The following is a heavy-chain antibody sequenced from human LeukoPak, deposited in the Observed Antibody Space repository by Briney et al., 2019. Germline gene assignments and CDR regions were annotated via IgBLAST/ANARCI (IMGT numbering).Heavy chain of an antibody. CDR1: GGTFSSYA. D-gene: IGHD2-2*01. CDR3: ARVRYCSSTSCLPRSYYYYYMDV. Sequence: GASVKVSCKASGGTFSSYAISWVRHAPGQALEWIGGIIPIFGTANYAQKFQGRVTITADESTSTAYMELSSLRSEDTAVYYCARVRYCSSTSCLPRSYYYYYMDVWGKGTTVTVTS. CDR2: IIPIFGTA. V-gene: IGHV1-69*13. J-gene: IGHJ6*03.